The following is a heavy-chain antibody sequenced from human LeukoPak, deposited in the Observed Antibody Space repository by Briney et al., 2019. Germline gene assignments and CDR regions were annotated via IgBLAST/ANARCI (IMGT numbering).Heavy chain of an antibody. V-gene: IGHV4-34*01. D-gene: IGHD2-21*02. J-gene: IGHJ5*02. CDR3: ARERAIAAAGSVRKAYCGGDCSYNWFDP. CDR2: INHSGST. Sequence: SETPSLTCAVYGGSFSGYYWSWIRQPPGKGLEWIGEINHSGSTNYNPSLKSRVTISVDTSKNQFSLKLSSVTAADTAVYYCARERAIAAAGSVRKAYCGGDCSYNWFDPWGQGTLVTVSS. CDR1: GGSFSGYY.